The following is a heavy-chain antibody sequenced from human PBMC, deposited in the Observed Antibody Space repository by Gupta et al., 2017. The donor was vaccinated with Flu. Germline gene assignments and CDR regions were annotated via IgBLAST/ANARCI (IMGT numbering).Heavy chain of an antibody. CDR1: GFTFSDHY. CDR3: AIGYWSGGRCSTSDYYYYGMEV. Sequence: EVQLVASGGGLVQPGGFLRPSCAASGFTFSDHYMEWVRQAPGKGLEWVGRIRNKLNSQPTEYAAAGKGRFTISRDDSENSLDLQMNSLKSEDTAVYYCAIGYWSGGRCSTSDYYYYGMEVWGQGPKVTGSS. V-gene: IGHV3-72*01. D-gene: IGHD2-15*01. J-gene: IGHJ6*02. CDR2: IRNKLNSQPT.